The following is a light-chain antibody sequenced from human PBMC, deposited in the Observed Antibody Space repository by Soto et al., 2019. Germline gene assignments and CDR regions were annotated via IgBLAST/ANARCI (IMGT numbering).Light chain of an antibody. J-gene: IGLJ2*01. CDR3: QSYDSRNHVV. Sequence: NFMLTQPHSVSESPGKTVTISCTGSSGSIASNYVQWYQQRPGSAPTTVIYEDNQRPSGVPDRFSGSIDSSSNSASLTLSGLKTEDEADYYCQSYDSRNHVVFGGGTKLTVL. V-gene: IGLV6-57*02. CDR1: SGSIASNY. CDR2: EDN.